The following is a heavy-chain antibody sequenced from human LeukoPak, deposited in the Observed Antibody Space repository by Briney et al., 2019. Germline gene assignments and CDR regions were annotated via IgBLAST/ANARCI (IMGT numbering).Heavy chain of an antibody. CDR3: ARVNHWNDGGYFDY. Sequence: PGGSLRLSCAASGFTFDDYGMSWVRQAPGKGLEWVSGINWNGGSTGYADSVKGRFTISRDNAKNSLYLQMNSLRAEDTALYYCARVNHWNDGGYFDYWGQGTLVTASS. V-gene: IGHV3-20*04. J-gene: IGHJ4*02. CDR1: GFTFDDYG. D-gene: IGHD1-1*01. CDR2: INWNGGST.